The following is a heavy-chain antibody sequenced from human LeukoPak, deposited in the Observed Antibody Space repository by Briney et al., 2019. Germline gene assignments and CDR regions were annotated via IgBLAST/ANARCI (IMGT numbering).Heavy chain of an antibody. CDR3: ARQLTGYAPQK. V-gene: IGHV5-10-1*01. D-gene: IGHD1-1*01. CDR1: GYSFTSYW. CDR2: IDPSDSYT. J-gene: IGHJ1*01. Sequence: GESLKISCKSSGYSFTSYWISWVRQMPGKGLEWMGRIDPSDSYTNYSPSFQGHVTISADKSMTTAYLQWTSLKASDTAMYYCARQLTGYAPQKWGQGTLVTVSS.